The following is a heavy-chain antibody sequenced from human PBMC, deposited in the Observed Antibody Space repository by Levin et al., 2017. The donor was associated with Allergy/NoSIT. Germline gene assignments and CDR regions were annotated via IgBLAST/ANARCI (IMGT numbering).Heavy chain of an antibody. CDR1: GGSISSYY. CDR2: IYYSGST. D-gene: IGHD5-18*01. V-gene: IGHV4-59*01. CDR3: ARDHRYSYGSQQRDWYFDL. Sequence: SETLSLTCTVSGGSISSYYWSWIRQPPGKGLEWIGYIYYSGSTNYNPSLKSRVTISVDTSKNQFSLKLSSVTAADTAVYYCARDHRYSYGSQQRDWYFDLWGRGTLVTVSS. J-gene: IGHJ2*01.